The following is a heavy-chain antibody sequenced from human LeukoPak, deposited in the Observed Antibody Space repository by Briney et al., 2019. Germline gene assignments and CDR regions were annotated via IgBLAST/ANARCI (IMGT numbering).Heavy chain of an antibody. D-gene: IGHD6-19*01. Sequence: SETLSLTCTVSGGSISSGAYYWSWIRQLPGKGLEWIGYISYSGSTYYNPSLESRVSISGDTSKNQFSLKLSSVIAADTAVYYCARRIPVAGLFDYWGQGTLVTVSS. J-gene: IGHJ4*02. CDR2: ISYSGST. CDR3: ARRIPVAGLFDY. V-gene: IGHV4-31*03. CDR1: GGSISSGAYY.